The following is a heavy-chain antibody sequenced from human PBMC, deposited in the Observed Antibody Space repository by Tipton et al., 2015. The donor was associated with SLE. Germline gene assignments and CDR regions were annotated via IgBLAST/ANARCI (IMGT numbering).Heavy chain of an antibody. CDR3: ARLQGEMATI. CDR2: IYYSGST. CDR1: GGSISSHY. V-gene: IGHV4-59*11. Sequence: TLSLTCTVSGGSISSHYWSWIRQPPGKGLEWIGYIYYSGSTNYNPSLKSRVTISVDTSKNQFSLKLSSVTAADTAVYYCARLQGEMATIWGQGTLVTVSS. J-gene: IGHJ4*02. D-gene: IGHD5-24*01.